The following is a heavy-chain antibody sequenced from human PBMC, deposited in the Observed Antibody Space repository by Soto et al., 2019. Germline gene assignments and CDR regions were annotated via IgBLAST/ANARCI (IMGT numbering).Heavy chain of an antibody. CDR2: IYASGNT. CDR1: GPPTSDYS. Sequence: VQLRESGPELVKPPATRSPISPSSGPPTSDYSWSWIRQPAGKGLGCIGRIYASGNTNYNPSLKSRVTMSVDTSKNQFSLTLNSVTAADTAVYYCARESRSALGTVEHWGRGTLVTVSS. D-gene: IGHD6-13*01. J-gene: IGHJ4*02. CDR3: ARESRSALGTVEH. V-gene: IGHV4-4*07.